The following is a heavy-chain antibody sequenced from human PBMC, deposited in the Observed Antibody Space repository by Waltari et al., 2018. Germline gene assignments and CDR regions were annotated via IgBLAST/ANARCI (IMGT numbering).Heavy chain of an antibody. D-gene: IGHD6-19*01. V-gene: IGHV1-3*01. CDR1: GYTFTSYA. Sequence: QVQLVQSGAEVKKPGASVKVSCKASGYTFTSYAMHWVRQAPGQRLEWMGWINAGNGNTKYSQKFQGRVTITRDTSASTAYMELSSLRSEDTAVYYCARSDYGYSSGFAEYFQHWGQGTLVTVSS. CDR2: INAGNGNT. J-gene: IGHJ1*01. CDR3: ARSDYGYSSGFAEYFQH.